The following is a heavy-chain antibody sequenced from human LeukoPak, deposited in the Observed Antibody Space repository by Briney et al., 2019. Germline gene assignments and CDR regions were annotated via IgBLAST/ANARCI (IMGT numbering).Heavy chain of an antibody. CDR2: IIPIFGTA. CDR1: GGTFSSYA. Sequence: SVKVSFKASGGTFSSYAISWVRQAPGQGLEWMGGIIPIFGTANYAQKFQGRVTITADESTSTAYMELSSLRSEDTAVYYCARGGGYCSSTSCLPNWFDPWGQGTLVTVSS. J-gene: IGHJ5*02. V-gene: IGHV1-69*01. CDR3: ARGGGYCSSTSCLPNWFDP. D-gene: IGHD2-2*01.